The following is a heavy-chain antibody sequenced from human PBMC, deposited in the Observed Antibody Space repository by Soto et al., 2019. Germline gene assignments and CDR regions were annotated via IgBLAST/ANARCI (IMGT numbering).Heavy chain of an antibody. Sequence: QVHLVESGGGVVQPGTSLRLSCEVSGSTFSRYPMPWVRQAPGKGLEWVSVISYDGSDTFYADSVKGRFTISRDNSENTLYLQMNTLRPEDTAIYYCAGTTVTTVGYFDYWGQGTLVTVSS. V-gene: IGHV3-30*03. J-gene: IGHJ4*02. CDR3: AGTTVTTVGYFDY. CDR2: ISYDGSDT. D-gene: IGHD4-17*01. CDR1: GSTFSRYP.